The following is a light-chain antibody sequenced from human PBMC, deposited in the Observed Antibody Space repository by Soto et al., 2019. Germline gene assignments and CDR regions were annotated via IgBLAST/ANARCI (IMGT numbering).Light chain of an antibody. V-gene: IGKV3-15*01. CDR2: GAS. Sequence: EIVMTQSPATLSVSPGERATLSCRASQSVSSNLAWYQQKPGQAPRLLIYGASTRATGIPARFSGSGSGTEFTLTISSLQSEDLAVYYGQQYNNWPQTFGQGTKVEIK. CDR3: QQYNNWPQT. J-gene: IGKJ1*01. CDR1: QSVSSN.